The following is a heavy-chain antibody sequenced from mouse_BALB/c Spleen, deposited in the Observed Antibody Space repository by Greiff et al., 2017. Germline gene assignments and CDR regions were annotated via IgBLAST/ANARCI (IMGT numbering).Heavy chain of an antibody. CDR3: ARVGKGGYYAMDY. V-gene: IGHV5-9-4*01. CDR2: ISSGGSYT. J-gene: IGHJ4*01. D-gene: IGHD2-1*01. CDR1: GFTFSSYA. Sequence: EVHLVESGGGLVKPGGSLKLSCAASGFTFSSYAMSWVRQSPEKRLEWVAEISSGGSYTYYPDTVTGRFTISRDNAKNTLYLEMSSLRSEDTAMYYCARVGKGGYYAMDYWGQGTSVTVSS.